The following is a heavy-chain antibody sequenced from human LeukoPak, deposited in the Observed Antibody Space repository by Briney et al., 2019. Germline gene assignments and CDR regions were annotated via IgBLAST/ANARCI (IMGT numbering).Heavy chain of an antibody. CDR2: IYYSGST. V-gene: IGHV4-59*01. CDR1: GGSISSYY. Sequence: SETLSLTCTVSGGSISSYYWSWIRQPPGKGLEWIGYIYYSGSTNYNPSLKSRVTISVDTSKSQFSLKLSSVTAADTAVYYCARGRGSTVTNDYWGQGTLVTVSS. J-gene: IGHJ4*02. D-gene: IGHD4-17*01. CDR3: ARGRGSTVTNDY.